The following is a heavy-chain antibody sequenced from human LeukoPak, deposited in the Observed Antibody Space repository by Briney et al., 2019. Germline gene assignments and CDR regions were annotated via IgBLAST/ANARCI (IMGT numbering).Heavy chain of an antibody. CDR3: ARVQPPPTVVTPRYYYYGMDV. J-gene: IGHJ6*02. CDR1: GFTFSSYS. D-gene: IGHD4-23*01. CDR2: ISSSSSTI. V-gene: IGHV3-48*02. Sequence: QPGGSLRLSCAASGFTFSSYSMNWVRQAPGKGLEWVSYISSSSSTIYYADSVKSRFTISRDNAKNSLYLQMNSLRDEDTAVYYCARVQPPPTVVTPRYYYYGMDVWGQGNTVTVSS.